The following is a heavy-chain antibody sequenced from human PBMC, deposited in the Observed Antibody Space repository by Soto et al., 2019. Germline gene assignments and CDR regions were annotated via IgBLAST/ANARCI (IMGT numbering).Heavy chain of an antibody. CDR3: ARSVFP. V-gene: IGHV4-31*03. CDR1: GVSISSGGYY. Sequence: QVQLQESGPGLVKPPQTLSLTCTVSGVSISSGGYYWNWIRQHPGKGLEWIGYISYSGSTYYNSSVKSRVTISVDTSKNQCSLKLGSVTARDTAVYYCARSVFPWGQGTLVTVSS. J-gene: IGHJ5*02. CDR2: ISYSGST.